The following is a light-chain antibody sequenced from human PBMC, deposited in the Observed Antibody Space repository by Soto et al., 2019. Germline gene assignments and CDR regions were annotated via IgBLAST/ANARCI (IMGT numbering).Light chain of an antibody. CDR1: QSISSY. J-gene: IGKJ5*01. V-gene: IGKV1-39*01. Sequence: DIQMTQSPSSLSASVGDRVTITCLASQSISSYLNWYQQKPGKVPKLLIYAASSLQSGVPSRFSGSGSGTDFTLTISSLQPEDFATYYCQQSYSTPAITFGQGTRLEIK. CDR2: AAS. CDR3: QQSYSTPAIT.